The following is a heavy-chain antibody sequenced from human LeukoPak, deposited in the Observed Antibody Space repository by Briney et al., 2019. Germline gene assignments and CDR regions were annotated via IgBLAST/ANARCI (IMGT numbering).Heavy chain of an antibody. Sequence: NPSETLSLTCTVSGGSISSTNYLWGWLRQPPGKGLEWIGSISYTGTTYYNPSLKSRVTISVDTSKNQLSLKVSSVTAADTAVFYCARDPDFWTGYYYFDYWGQGTLVTVSS. D-gene: IGHD3/OR15-3a*01. CDR3: ARDPDFWTGYYYFDY. J-gene: IGHJ4*02. CDR1: GGSISSTNYL. CDR2: ISYTGTT. V-gene: IGHV4-39*07.